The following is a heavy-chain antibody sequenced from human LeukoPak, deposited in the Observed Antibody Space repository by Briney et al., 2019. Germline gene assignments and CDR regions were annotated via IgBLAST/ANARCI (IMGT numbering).Heavy chain of an antibody. CDR2: ISAYNGNT. CDR3: ARDLRLIAVLDY. CDR1: GYTFTSYG. Sequence: ASVKVSCKASGYTFTSYGISWVRQAPGQGLEWMGWISAYNGNTNYAQKLQGRVTMTTDTSTSTAYTELRSLRSDDTAVYYCARDLRLIAVLDYWGQGTLVTVSS. J-gene: IGHJ4*02. V-gene: IGHV1-18*01. D-gene: IGHD6-19*01.